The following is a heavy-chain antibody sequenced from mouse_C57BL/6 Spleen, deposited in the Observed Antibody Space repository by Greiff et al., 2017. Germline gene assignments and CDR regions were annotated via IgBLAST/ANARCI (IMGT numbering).Heavy chain of an antibody. V-gene: IGHV5-17*01. Sequence: EVQLVESGGGLVKPGGSLKLSCAASGFTFSDYGMHWVRQAPEKGLEWVAYISSGSSTIYYAATVKGRFTISRDNAKNTLFLQLNSLRSEDTAMYYCARIYDGYSIAYWGQGTLVTVSA. CDR3: ARIYDGYSIAY. J-gene: IGHJ3*01. CDR2: ISSGSSTI. CDR1: GFTFSDYG. D-gene: IGHD2-3*01.